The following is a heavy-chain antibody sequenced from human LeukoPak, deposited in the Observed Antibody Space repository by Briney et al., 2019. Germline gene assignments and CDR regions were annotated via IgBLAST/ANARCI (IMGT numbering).Heavy chain of an antibody. CDR2: IKQDGSEK. D-gene: IGHD3-3*01. Sequence: PGGSLRLSCAASGFSFSSYWMTWVRQAPGKGLEWVANIKQDGSEKYYVDSVKGRFTISRDNAKNSLYLQMNSLRAVDTAVYYCAREPRDFWSGNYMDVWGKGTTVTVS. V-gene: IGHV3-7*01. CDR3: AREPRDFWSGNYMDV. CDR1: GFSFSSYW. J-gene: IGHJ6*03.